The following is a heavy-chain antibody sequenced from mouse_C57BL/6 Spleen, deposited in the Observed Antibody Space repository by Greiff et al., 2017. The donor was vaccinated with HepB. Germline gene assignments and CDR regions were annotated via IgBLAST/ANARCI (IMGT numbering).Heavy chain of an antibody. D-gene: IGHD2-5*01. CDR3: ARVPYYSNYGLFDY. Sequence: EVQVVESEGGLVQPGSSMKLSCTASGFTFSDYYMAWVRQVPEKGLEWVANINYDGSSTYYLDSLKSRFIISRDNAKNILYLQMSSLKSEDTATYYCARVPYYSNYGLFDYWGQGTTLTVSS. CDR1: GFTFSDYY. V-gene: IGHV5-16*01. J-gene: IGHJ2*01. CDR2: INYDGSST.